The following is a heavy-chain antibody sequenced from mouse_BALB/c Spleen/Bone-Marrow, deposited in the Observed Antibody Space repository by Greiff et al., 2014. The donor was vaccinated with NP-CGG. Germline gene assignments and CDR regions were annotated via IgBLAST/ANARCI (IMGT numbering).Heavy chain of an antibody. CDR2: IYPGNSDT. D-gene: IGHD2-2*01. CDR1: GYSFTSYW. J-gene: IGHJ4*01. V-gene: IGHV1-5*01. Sequence: EVQLQQSGTVLARPGASVKMSCKASGYSFTSYWMHWVKQRPGQGLEWIGAIYPGNSDTSYNQKFKGKAKLTAVTSASTAYMELSSLTNEDSAVYYCTNGYDYHAMDYWGQGTSVTVSS. CDR3: TNGYDYHAMDY.